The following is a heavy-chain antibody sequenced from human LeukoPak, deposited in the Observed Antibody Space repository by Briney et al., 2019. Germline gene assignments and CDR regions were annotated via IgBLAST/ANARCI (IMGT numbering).Heavy chain of an antibody. Sequence: GGTLRLSCAASGFTFSSYAMSWVRQPPAKGLEWVSAISGSGGTIYNADSVKGRFTISRDNSKNTLYLQMNSLRAENTAVYYCAKEGYSSTWNADFDFWGQGTLVTVSS. CDR1: GFTFSSYA. J-gene: IGHJ4*02. D-gene: IGHD6-13*01. CDR2: ISGSGGTI. CDR3: AKEGYSSTWNADFDF. V-gene: IGHV3-23*01.